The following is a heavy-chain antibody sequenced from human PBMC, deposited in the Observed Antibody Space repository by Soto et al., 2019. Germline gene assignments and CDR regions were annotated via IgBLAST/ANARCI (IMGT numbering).Heavy chain of an antibody. J-gene: IGHJ4*02. V-gene: IGHV1-3*01. Sequence: GSSVKVSCKASGYTFTSYAMHWVRQAPGQRLEWMGWINAGNGNTKYSQKFQGRVTITRDTSASTAYMELSSLRSEDTAVYYCANSVYPAVGATLDYWGQGTLVTVSA. D-gene: IGHD1-26*01. CDR3: ANSVYPAVGATLDY. CDR1: GYTFTSYA. CDR2: INAGNGNT.